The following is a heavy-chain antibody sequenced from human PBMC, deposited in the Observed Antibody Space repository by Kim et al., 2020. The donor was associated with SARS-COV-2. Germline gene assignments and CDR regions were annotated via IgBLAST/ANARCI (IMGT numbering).Heavy chain of an antibody. V-gene: IGHV7-4-1*02. CDR3: ARDRVPEDY. Sequence: GNPTYAQGFTGRFVFSLDTSVSTAYLQISSLKAEDTAVYYCARDRVPEDYWGQGTLVTVSS. J-gene: IGHJ4*02. D-gene: IGHD3-10*01. CDR2: GNP.